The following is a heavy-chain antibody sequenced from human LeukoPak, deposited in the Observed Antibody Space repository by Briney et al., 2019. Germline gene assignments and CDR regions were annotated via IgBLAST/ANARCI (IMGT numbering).Heavy chain of an antibody. CDR2: ISGCGGST. CDR3: AKLGMIAVAGYFDY. D-gene: IGHD6-19*01. CDR1: GFTFSSYA. Sequence: GGSLRLSCAASGFTFSSYAMSWVRQAPGKGLEWVSAISGCGGSTYYADSVKGRFTISRDNSKNTLYLQMNSLRAEDTAVYYCAKLGMIAVAGYFDYWGQGTLVTVSS. J-gene: IGHJ4*02. V-gene: IGHV3-23*01.